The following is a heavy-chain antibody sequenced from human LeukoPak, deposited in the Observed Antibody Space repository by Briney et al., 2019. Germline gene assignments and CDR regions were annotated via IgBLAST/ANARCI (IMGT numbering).Heavy chain of an antibody. D-gene: IGHD1-26*01. J-gene: IGHJ4*02. CDR1: GGSFSGYY. V-gene: IGHV4-34*01. CDR2: INHSGST. Sequence: SETLSLTCAVYGGSFSGYYWSWIRQPPGKGLEWIGEINHSGSTNYNPSLKSRVTISVDTSKNQFSLKLSSVTAADTAVYYCAGGGEVGATHFDYWGQGTLVTVSS. CDR3: AGGGEVGATHFDY.